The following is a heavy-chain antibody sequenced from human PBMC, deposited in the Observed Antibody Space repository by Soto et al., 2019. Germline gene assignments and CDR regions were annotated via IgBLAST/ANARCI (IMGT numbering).Heavy chain of an antibody. CDR1: GFTFSSYG. J-gene: IGHJ5*02. V-gene: IGHV3-30*18. CDR2: ISYDGSNK. D-gene: IGHD3-10*01. Sequence: QVQLVESGGGVVQPGRSLRLSCAASGFTFSSYGMHWVRQAPGKGLEWVADISYDGSNKYYADSVKGRFTISRDNAKNTLYLQMNSLRAEDTAVYYCAKDQAITMVRGPPSTWFDPWGQGTLVTVSS. CDR3: AKDQAITMVRGPPSTWFDP.